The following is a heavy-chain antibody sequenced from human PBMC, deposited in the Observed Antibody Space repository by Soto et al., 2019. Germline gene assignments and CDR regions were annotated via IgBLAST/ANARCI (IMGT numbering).Heavy chain of an antibody. D-gene: IGHD2-2*01. V-gene: IGHV1-69*06. CDR1: GGTFSSYA. CDR2: IIPIFGTA. J-gene: IGHJ6*02. CDR3: ARDRGYCSSTSCAPLGGMDV. Sequence: GASVKVSCKASGGTFSSYAISWVRQAPGQGLEWMGGIIPIFGTANYAQKFQGRVTITADKSTSTAYMELSSLRSEDTAVYYCARDRGYCSSTSCAPLGGMDVWGRGTTVTVSS.